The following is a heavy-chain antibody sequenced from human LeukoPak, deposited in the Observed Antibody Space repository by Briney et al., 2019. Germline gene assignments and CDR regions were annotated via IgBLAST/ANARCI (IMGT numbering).Heavy chain of an antibody. D-gene: IGHD6-6*01. CDR2: IYPGDSDT. Sequence: GESLKISCRGSGYSFTSSWIGWVRQMPGKGLEWMGIIYPGDSDTRYSPSFQGQVTISADKSISTAYLQWSSLKASDTAMYYCARGGSSLSAYMDVWGKGTTVTVSS. CDR3: ARGGSSLSAYMDV. J-gene: IGHJ6*03. V-gene: IGHV5-51*01. CDR1: GYSFTSSW.